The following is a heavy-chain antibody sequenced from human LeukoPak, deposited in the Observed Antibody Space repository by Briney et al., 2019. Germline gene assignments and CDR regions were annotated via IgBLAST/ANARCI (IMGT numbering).Heavy chain of an antibody. CDR1: GYTFTGYY. CDR3: ARGLRGDPWFDP. CDR2: INPNRGGT. V-gene: IGHV1-2*02. J-gene: IGHJ5*02. D-gene: IGHD3-10*01. Sequence: ASVKVSCKASGYTFTGYYMHWVRQAPGQGLEWMGWINPNRGGTNYAQKFQGRVTMTRDTSISTAYMELSRLRSDDTAVYYCARGLRGDPWFDPWGQGTLVTVSS.